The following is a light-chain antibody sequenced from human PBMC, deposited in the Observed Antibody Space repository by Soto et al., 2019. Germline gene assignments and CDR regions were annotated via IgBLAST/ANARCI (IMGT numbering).Light chain of an antibody. J-gene: IGLJ3*02. CDR3: QSYDSSLSRV. CDR1: SSNIGAGSD. Sequence: QSVLTQPPSVSGAPGQRVTISCTGSSSNIGAGSDVHWYQQLPGTAPKLLIYGNSNRPSGVPDRFSGSKSCTSASLAITGLHAEEEADYYCQSYDSSLSRVFGGGTKLTVL. CDR2: GNS. V-gene: IGLV1-40*01.